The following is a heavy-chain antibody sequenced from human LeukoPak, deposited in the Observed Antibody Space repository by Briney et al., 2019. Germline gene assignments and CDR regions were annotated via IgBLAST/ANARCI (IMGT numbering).Heavy chain of an antibody. V-gene: IGHV3-7*01. CDR2: IKQDGSEK. CDR1: GFTFSGYW. CDR3: ARDLGNYIVAFDI. J-gene: IGHJ3*02. D-gene: IGHD1-7*01. Sequence: PGGSLRLSCEASGFTFSGYWMSWVRQAPGKGLEWVANIKQDGSEKYYVDSVKGRFTISRDNAKNSLYLQMNSLRAEDTAVYYCARDLGNYIVAFDIWGQGTMVTVSS.